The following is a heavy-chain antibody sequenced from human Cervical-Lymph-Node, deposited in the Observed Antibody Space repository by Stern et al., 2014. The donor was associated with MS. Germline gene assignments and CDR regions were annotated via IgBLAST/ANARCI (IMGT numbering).Heavy chain of an antibody. V-gene: IGHV7-4-1*02. CDR2: INTNTGNP. CDR1: GYIFTNYA. Sequence: QLVQSGSELKKPGASVKVSCKASGYIFTNYAMNWVRQAPGQGLEWMGVINTNTGNPTYAHGCTVRFVFSLDTSVSTAYLQISSLKAEDTAVYYCARVWSRYGDYGMDVWGQGTTVTVSS. D-gene: IGHD4-17*01. J-gene: IGHJ6*02. CDR3: ARVWSRYGDYGMDV.